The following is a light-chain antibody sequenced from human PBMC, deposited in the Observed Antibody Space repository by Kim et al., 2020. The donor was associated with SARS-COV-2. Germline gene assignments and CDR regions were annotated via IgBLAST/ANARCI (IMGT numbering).Light chain of an antibody. CDR2: LNSDGSH. J-gene: IGLJ3*02. V-gene: IGLV4-69*01. CDR3: QTWGTGIRV. Sequence: SVKLTCTLSSGHSSDAIAWHQQQPEKGPRYLMKLNSDGSHSKGDGIPDRFSGSSSGAERYLTISSLQSEDEADYYCQTWGTGIRVFGGGTQLTVL. CDR1: SGHSSDA.